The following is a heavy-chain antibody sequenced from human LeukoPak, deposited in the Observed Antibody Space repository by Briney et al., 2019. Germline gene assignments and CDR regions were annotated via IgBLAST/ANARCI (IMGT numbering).Heavy chain of an antibody. D-gene: IGHD6-19*01. Sequence: PGGSLRLSCAASGFIFSCRWMHWVRQAPGKGLVWVSRVNSDGRSTNYADFVKGRFAISRDNAKNTLYLQMNSLRAEDTAVYYCARGDSSGWYLLDFWGQGILVTVSS. CDR2: VNSDGRST. V-gene: IGHV3-74*01. CDR1: GFIFSCRW. CDR3: ARGDSSGWYLLDF. J-gene: IGHJ4*02.